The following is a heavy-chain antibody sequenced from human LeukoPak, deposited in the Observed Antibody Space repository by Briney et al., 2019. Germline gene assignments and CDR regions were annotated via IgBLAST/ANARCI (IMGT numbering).Heavy chain of an antibody. CDR1: GGSFSGYY. Sequence: PSETLSLTCAVYGGSFSGYYXSWIRXPPGKGLEWIGEINHSGSTNYNPSLKSRVTISVDTSKNQFSLKLSSVTAADTAVYYCARGRSWYYWGQGTLVTVSS. CDR3: ARGRSWYY. V-gene: IGHV4-34*01. J-gene: IGHJ4*02. CDR2: INHSGST. D-gene: IGHD6-13*01.